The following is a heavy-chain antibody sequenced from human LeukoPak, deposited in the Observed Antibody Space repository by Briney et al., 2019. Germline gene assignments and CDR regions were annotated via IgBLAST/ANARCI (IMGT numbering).Heavy chain of an antibody. CDR1: GITFSNYG. J-gene: IGHJ3*02. CDR3: AKEGRPYTFDI. Sequence: GGSLRLSCATSGITFSNYGMSWVRQAPGKGLEWVSAIRGSSGTTYYTDSVKGRFTISRDNSKNTLYLQMNSLRVEDTAVYYCAKEGRPYTFDIWGQGTMVTVSS. CDR2: IRGSSGTT. V-gene: IGHV3-23*01. D-gene: IGHD2-2*02.